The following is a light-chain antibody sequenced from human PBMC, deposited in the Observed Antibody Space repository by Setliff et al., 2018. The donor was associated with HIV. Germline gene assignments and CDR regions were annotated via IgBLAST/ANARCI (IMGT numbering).Light chain of an antibody. CDR3: SSYTSSSPLYV. V-gene: IGLV2-14*01. Sequence: QSALTQPASVSGSPGQSITISCTGTSSDVGGYNYVSWYQQHPGKAPKLMIYEVSNRPSGVSGRFSGSKSGNTASLTISGLQTEDEADYFCSSYTSSSPLYVFGTGTKVTV. J-gene: IGLJ1*01. CDR1: SSDVGGYNY. CDR2: EVS.